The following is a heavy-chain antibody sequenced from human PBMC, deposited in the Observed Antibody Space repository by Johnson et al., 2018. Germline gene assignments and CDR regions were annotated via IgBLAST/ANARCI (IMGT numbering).Heavy chain of an antibody. D-gene: IGHD3-22*01. Sequence: EVQLVESGGGLVQPGGSLRLSCAASGFTVSSNYMSWVRQAPGKGLEWVSVIYSGGSTYYADSVKGRFTISRDNSKNTLYLQTNSLKAEDTAVYYCARGNYYDSSGIYYWGQGTMVTVSS. J-gene: IGHJ3*01. CDR2: IYSGGST. V-gene: IGHV3-66*02. CDR3: ARGNYYDSSGIYY. CDR1: GFTVSSNY.